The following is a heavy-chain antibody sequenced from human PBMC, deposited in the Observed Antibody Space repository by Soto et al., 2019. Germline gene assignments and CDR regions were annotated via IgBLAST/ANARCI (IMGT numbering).Heavy chain of an antibody. D-gene: IGHD1-1*01. CDR1: GFTFNYYG. Sequence: QVQLVESGGGVVQAGRSLRLSCVASGFTFNYYGMHWVRQAPGKGLEWVALIWYDGSNQYYADSVKGRFTISRDNSKNTLYLQMNSLRAEDTAVYYCAKDWSVLAERTLDYWGQGTLVTVSS. V-gene: IGHV3-33*06. J-gene: IGHJ4*02. CDR3: AKDWSVLAERTLDY. CDR2: IWYDGSNQ.